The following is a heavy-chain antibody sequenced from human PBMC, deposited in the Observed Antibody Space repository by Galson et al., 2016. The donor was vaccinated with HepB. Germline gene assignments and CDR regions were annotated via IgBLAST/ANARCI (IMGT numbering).Heavy chain of an antibody. Sequence: TLSLTCTVSGGSISSSAYFWSWIRQHPGKGLEWIGYIYYSGSTYSNPSLKIRLTISVDTSKNQFSLRLSSVTAAATAVYYCAIASSTWGWFDPWGQGTLVTVSS. CDR3: AIASSTWGWFDP. D-gene: IGHD6-13*01. CDR2: IYYSGST. V-gene: IGHV4-31*03. CDR1: GGSISSSAYF. J-gene: IGHJ5*02.